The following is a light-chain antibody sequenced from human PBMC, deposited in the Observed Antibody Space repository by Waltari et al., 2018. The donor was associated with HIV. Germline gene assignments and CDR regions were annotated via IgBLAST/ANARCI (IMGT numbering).Light chain of an antibody. CDR3: QQDNNWLT. J-gene: IGKJ4*01. CDR2: GAS. Sequence: EVVMTHSPVTLSGSPGQRATLSCRASQTVGSALAWYQQKPGQSPRLLIYGASNRATDIPARFRGGGSGTEFTLTIGSLQSEDSAVYFCQQDNNWLTFGGGTKVEIK. V-gene: IGKV3-15*01. CDR1: QTVGSA.